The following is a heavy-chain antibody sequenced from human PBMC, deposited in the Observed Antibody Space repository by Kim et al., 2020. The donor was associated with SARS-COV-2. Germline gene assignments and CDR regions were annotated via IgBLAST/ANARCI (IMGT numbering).Heavy chain of an antibody. D-gene: IGHD6-25*01. J-gene: IGHJ1*01. CDR3: ARVRAVKYFQL. CDR1: GGSFSGYY. Sequence: SETLSLTCAVYGGSFSGYYWSWIRQPPGKGLEWIGEINHSGSTNYNPSLKSRVTISVDTSKNQFSLKLSSVTAADTAVYYCARVRAVKYFQLWGQGTLVTVSS. V-gene: IGHV4-34*01. CDR2: INHSGST.